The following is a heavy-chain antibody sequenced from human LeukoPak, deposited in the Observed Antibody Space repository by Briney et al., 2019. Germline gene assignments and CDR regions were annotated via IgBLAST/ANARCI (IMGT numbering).Heavy chain of an antibody. CDR2: INPNSGGT. CDR3: ARVIPRKQLVLYY. CDR1: GYTFTGYY. J-gene: IGHJ4*02. D-gene: IGHD6-6*01. V-gene: IGHV1-2*02. Sequence: ASVKVSCKASGYTFTGYYMHWVRQAPGQGLEWMGWINPNSGGTNYAQKFQGRVTMTRDTSISTAYMELSGLRSDDTAVYYCARVIPRKQLVLYYWGQGTLVTVSS.